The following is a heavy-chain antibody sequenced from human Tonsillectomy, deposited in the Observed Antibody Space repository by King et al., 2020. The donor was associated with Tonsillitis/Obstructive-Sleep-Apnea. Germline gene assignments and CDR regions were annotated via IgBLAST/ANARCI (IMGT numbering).Heavy chain of an antibody. CDR3: ARARSLDYDGDAFDI. D-gene: IGHD3-3*01. Sequence: VQLVESGGNLVQPGGSLRLSCAASGLTVSSNYMSWVRQAPGKGLDWVSLIYSDGSSFHADSVKGRFTISRDNSKNTLYLQMNSLRAEDTAVYYCARARSLDYDGDAFDIWGQRTMVTVSS. CDR1: GLTVSSNY. V-gene: IGHV3-66*01. CDR2: IYSDGSS. J-gene: IGHJ3*02.